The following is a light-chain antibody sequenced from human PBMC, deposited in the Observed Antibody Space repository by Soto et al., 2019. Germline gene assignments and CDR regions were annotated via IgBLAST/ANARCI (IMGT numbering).Light chain of an antibody. CDR2: GAS. J-gene: IGKJ1*01. CDR1: QSISSSH. V-gene: IGKV3-20*01. CDR3: QQYGSSSWT. Sequence: EIVLTQSPGTLSLSPGKRATLSCRASQSISSSHLAWYQQRPGQAPRLLIHGASSRATGIPDRFSGSGSGTEFTLTISRLEPEDFAVYYCQQYGSSSWTFGQGTKVDIK.